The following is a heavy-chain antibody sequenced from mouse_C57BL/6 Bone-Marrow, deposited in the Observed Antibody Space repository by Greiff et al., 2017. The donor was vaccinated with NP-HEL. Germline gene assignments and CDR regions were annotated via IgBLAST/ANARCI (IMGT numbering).Heavy chain of an antibody. V-gene: IGHV14-3*01. CDR3: APLYSSG. CDR2: IDPANGNT. J-gene: IGHJ3*01. D-gene: IGHD3-2*02. CDR1: GFNIKNTY. Sequence: VQLKESVAELVRPGASVKLSCTASGFNIKNTYMPWVKQRPEQGLEWIGRIDPANGNTKYAPKFQGKATITAATSSNTAYLQLSSLTAEDTAIYYCAPLYSSGWGQGTLVTVSA.